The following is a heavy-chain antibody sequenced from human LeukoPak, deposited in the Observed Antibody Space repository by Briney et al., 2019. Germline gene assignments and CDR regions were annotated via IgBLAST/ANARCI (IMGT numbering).Heavy chain of an antibody. V-gene: IGHV3-74*01. CDR1: GFTFSSYW. CDR3: ARGQGHGFDI. J-gene: IGHJ3*02. Sequence: GVSLRLSCAASGFTFSSYWMHWVRQAPGKGLVWVSGINNDGSSTKYADSVKGRFTISRDNAKNTLYVQVNSLRVDDTAVYYCARGQGHGFDIWGQGTMVTVSS. CDR2: INNDGSST.